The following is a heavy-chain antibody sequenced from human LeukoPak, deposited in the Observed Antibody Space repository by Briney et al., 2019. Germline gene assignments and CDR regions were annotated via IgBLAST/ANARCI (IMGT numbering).Heavy chain of an antibody. Sequence: ESGPTLVKPTQTLTLTCTFSGFSLSTSGVNVGWIRQPPGKALEWLALIFYNDDKRYSPSLKSRLTITKDTSKNQVVLTMTNMDPVDTATYYCAHSLGTSGYYLHFDYWGQGTLVTVSS. V-gene: IGHV2-5*01. J-gene: IGHJ4*02. D-gene: IGHD3-22*01. CDR3: AHSLGTSGYYLHFDY. CDR1: GFSLSTSGVN. CDR2: IFYNDDK.